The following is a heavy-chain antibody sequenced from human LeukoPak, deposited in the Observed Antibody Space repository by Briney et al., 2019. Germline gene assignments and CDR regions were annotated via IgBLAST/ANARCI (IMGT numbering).Heavy chain of an antibody. CDR1: GFTFSNYG. D-gene: IGHD6-19*01. CDR3: ARDEASGFDY. V-gene: IGHV3-33*01. J-gene: IGHJ4*02. Sequence: GGSLRLSCAASGFTFSNYGMHWVRQAPGKGLEWVALISFDGSQKYYADSVKGRFTISRDNAKNSLYLQMNSLRAEDTAVYYCARDEASGFDYWGQGALVTVSS. CDR2: ISFDGSQK.